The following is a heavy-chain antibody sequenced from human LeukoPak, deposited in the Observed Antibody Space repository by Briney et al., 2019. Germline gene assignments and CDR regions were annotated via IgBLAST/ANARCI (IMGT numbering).Heavy chain of an antibody. J-gene: IGHJ4*02. CDR3: ARDCWDYGSGSYCGIDY. Sequence: PGGSLRLSCAASGFTFSSYNMNWVRQAPGKGLEWVSSITSSSNYVYYADSVKGRFTIYRDNAKNSLYLQMNRLRAEDTTVYYCARDCWDYGSGSYCGIDYWGQGTLVTVSS. D-gene: IGHD3-10*01. CDR1: GFTFSSYN. CDR2: ITSSSNYV. V-gene: IGHV3-21*03.